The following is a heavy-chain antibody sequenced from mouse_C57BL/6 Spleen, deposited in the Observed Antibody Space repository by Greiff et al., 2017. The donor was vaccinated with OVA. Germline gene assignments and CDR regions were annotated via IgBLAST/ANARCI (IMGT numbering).Heavy chain of an antibody. CDR1: GYAFSSSW. V-gene: IGHV1-82*01. CDR3: ASSTGGWYFDV. CDR2: IYPGDGDT. J-gene: IGHJ1*03. Sequence: VQLQQSGPELVKPGASVKISCKASGYAFSSSWMNWVKQRPGKGLEWIGRIYPGDGDTNYNGKFKGKATLTADKSSSTAYMQLSSLTSEDSAVYFCASSTGGWYFDVWGTGTTVTVSS. D-gene: IGHD2-1*01.